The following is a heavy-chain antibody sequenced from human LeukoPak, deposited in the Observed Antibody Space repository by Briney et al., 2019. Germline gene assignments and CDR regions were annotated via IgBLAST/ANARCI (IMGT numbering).Heavy chain of an antibody. V-gene: IGHV2-5*02. Sequence: SGPTLVNPTQTLTLTCTFSGFSLSTSGVGVGWFRQPPGKALEWLALIYWDGDNRYSSSLKSRLTITKDTSKKQVVLTMTNMDPVDTATYYCAHRVFIAARPLSIRYFDYWGQGTLVTVSP. CDR3: AHRVFIAARPLSIRYFDY. CDR2: IYWDGDN. J-gene: IGHJ4*02. CDR1: GFSLSTSGVG. D-gene: IGHD6-6*01.